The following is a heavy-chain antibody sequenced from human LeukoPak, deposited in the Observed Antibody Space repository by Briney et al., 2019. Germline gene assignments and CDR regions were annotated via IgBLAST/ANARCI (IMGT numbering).Heavy chain of an antibody. J-gene: IGHJ4*02. Sequence: PGGSLRLSCAASGFTFSSYAMSWVRQAPGKGLEWVSSISGSGGSTYYADSVKGRFTISRDNSKNTLYLQMNSLRVEDTAVYYCAKGVGYCSGGSCQQFDYWGQGTLVTVSS. V-gene: IGHV3-23*01. D-gene: IGHD2-15*01. CDR2: ISGSGGST. CDR3: AKGVGYCSGGSCQQFDY. CDR1: GFTFSSYA.